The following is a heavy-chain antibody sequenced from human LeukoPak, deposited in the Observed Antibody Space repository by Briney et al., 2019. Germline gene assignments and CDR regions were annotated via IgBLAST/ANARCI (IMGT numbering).Heavy chain of an antibody. Sequence: PSQTLSLTCAVSGDSISSSAYSWSWIRQSAGKGLEWIGYIYQSGSAYYNPSLKSRVPMSIHRSKNQFSLELNSVTAADTAVYFCARGPYCGGDCYSPARRYYYYAMDVWGQGTMVTVSS. CDR2: IYQSGSA. CDR3: ARGPYCGGDCYSPARRYYYYAMDV. J-gene: IGHJ6*02. D-gene: IGHD2-21*02. V-gene: IGHV4-30-2*06. CDR1: GDSISSSAYS.